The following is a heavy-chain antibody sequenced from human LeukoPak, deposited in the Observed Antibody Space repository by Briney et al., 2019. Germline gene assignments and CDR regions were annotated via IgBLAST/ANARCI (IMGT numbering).Heavy chain of an antibody. CDR3: AREAFGQLWFDY. D-gene: IGHD5-18*01. V-gene: IGHV3-30-3*01. Sequence: GGSLRLSCAASGFSFNTYSMNWVRQAPGKGLEWVAVISYDGSNKYYADSVKGRFTISRDNSKNTLYLQMNSLRAEDTAVYYCAREAFGQLWFDYWGQGTLVTVSS. CDR1: GFSFNTYS. J-gene: IGHJ4*02. CDR2: ISYDGSNK.